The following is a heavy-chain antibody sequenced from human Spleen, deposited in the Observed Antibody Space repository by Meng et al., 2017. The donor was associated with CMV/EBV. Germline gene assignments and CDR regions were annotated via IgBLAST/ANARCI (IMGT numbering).Heavy chain of an antibody. Sequence: GESLKISCAASGFTVSSNYMSWVRQAPGKGLEWVSVIYSGGSTYYADSVKGRFTISRDNSKNTLYLQMNSLRAEDTAVYYCARGCSSTSCYPEYYYYYGTDVWGQGTTVTVSS. D-gene: IGHD2-2*01. J-gene: IGHJ6*02. CDR2: IYSGGST. V-gene: IGHV3-66*02. CDR3: ARGCSSTSCYPEYYYYYGTDV. CDR1: GFTVSSNY.